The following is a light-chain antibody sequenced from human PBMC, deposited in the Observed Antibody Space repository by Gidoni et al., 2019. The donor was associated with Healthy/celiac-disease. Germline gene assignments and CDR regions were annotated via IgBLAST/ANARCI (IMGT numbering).Light chain of an antibody. Sequence: QSALTQPSSVSGSPGQSATISCTGTCSDVGGYNYVSWYQQHPGKAPKRMIYVVSKRPSGVPDRFSGSRSGYTASLTISVLQAEDEADYYCCSNAGSYTYVFGTGTKVTVL. V-gene: IGLV2-11*01. CDR3: CSNAGSYTYV. J-gene: IGLJ1*01. CDR1: CSDVGGYNY. CDR2: VVS.